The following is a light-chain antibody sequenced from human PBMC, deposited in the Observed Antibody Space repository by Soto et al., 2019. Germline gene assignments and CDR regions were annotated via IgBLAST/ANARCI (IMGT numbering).Light chain of an antibody. J-gene: IGKJ1*01. CDR1: QSVSSN. V-gene: IGKV3-15*01. Sequence: EIVRTQSPATLSVSPGDRVTLSCRASQSVSSNLAWYQQKPGQPPRLFIYGATSRATGVPARFSGSRSWTEFTLTICSLQSDDVAVYYCQHDCNWPPWTFGQGTNVEIK. CDR3: QHDCNWPPWT. CDR2: GAT.